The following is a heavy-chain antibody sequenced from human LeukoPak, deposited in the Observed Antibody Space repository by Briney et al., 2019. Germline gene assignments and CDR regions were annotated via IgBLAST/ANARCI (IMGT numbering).Heavy chain of an antibody. D-gene: IGHD6-6*01. Sequence: SETLSLTCTVSGGSFSSYYWTWIRQPPGKGLEWIAYAHYSGDANYSPSLKSRVTISVDTSKNQFFLKLRSVTAADTAVYYCARDKGTSYLSSFDYWGQGTLVTVSS. J-gene: IGHJ4*02. CDR1: GGSFSSYY. V-gene: IGHV4-59*01. CDR3: ARDKGTSYLSSFDY. CDR2: AHYSGDA.